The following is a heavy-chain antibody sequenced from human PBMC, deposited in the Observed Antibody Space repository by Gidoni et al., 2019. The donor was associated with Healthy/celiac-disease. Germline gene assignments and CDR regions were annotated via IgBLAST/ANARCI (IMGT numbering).Heavy chain of an antibody. D-gene: IGHD1-7*01. CDR2: ISSSSSTI. CDR1: GLTFSSYS. V-gene: IGHV3-48*01. CDR3: ARDSITGTTIAYYYGMDV. Sequence: EVQLVESGGGLVQPGGSLRLSCAASGLTFSSYSMNWVRQAPGKGLEWVSYISSSSSTIYYADSVKGRFTISRDNAKNSLYLQMNSLRAEDTAVYYCARDSITGTTIAYYYGMDVWGQGTTVTVSS. J-gene: IGHJ6*02.